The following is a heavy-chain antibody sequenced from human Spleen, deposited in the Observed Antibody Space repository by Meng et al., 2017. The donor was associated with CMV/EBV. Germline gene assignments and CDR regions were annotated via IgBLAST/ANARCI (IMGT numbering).Heavy chain of an antibody. CDR3: ARDWTYCDSTSCYTLDY. CDR1: GGTFSSYG. CDR2: IIPIFGRT. J-gene: IGHJ4*02. D-gene: IGHD2-2*02. V-gene: IGHV1-69*05. Sequence: SVKVSCKASGGTFSSYGISWVRQAPGQGLEWMGEIIPIFGRTNYAQKFQGRVTITTDESTSTAYMELSSLRSEDTAVYYCARDWTYCDSTSCYTLDYWGQGTLVTVSS.